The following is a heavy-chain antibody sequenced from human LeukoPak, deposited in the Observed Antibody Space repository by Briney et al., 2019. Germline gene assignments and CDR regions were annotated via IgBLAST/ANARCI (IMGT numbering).Heavy chain of an antibody. Sequence: GGSLRLSCAASGFTFSNFAMTWVRQAPGKGLEWVSSIVGSSSTYYADSLKGRFTISRGNAKNSLYLQMNSLRAEDTAVYYCAKDIYYYDSSRYFQHWGQGTLVTVSS. J-gene: IGHJ1*01. CDR1: GFTFSNFA. CDR2: IVGSSST. CDR3: AKDIYYYDSSRYFQH. D-gene: IGHD3-22*01. V-gene: IGHV3-21*01.